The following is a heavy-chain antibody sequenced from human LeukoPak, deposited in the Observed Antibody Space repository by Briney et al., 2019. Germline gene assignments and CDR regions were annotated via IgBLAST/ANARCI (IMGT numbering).Heavy chain of an antibody. V-gene: IGHV1-46*01. Sequence: KPGGSLRLSCAASGYTFTSYYMHWVRQAPGQGLEWMGIINPSGGSTRYAQKFQGRVTMTRDTSTSTVYMELSSLRSEDTAVYYCARRNGWFGELPNWFDPWGQGTLVTVSS. D-gene: IGHD3-10*01. CDR1: GYTFTSYY. CDR3: ARRNGWFGELPNWFDP. J-gene: IGHJ5*02. CDR2: INPSGGST.